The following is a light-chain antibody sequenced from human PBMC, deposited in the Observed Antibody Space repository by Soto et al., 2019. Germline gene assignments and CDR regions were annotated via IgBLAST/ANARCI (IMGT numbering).Light chain of an antibody. CDR2: DVS. V-gene: IGLV2-14*01. J-gene: IGLJ2*01. CDR3: SSYTSSSTFHVV. Sequence: QSVLTQPASVSGSPGQSITISCTGTSSDVGGYNYVSWYQQHPGKAPKLMIYDVSNRPSGVSNRFSGSKSGNTASLTISGLQAEDEADYYCSSYTSSSTFHVVFGGGTQLTVL. CDR1: SSDVGGYNY.